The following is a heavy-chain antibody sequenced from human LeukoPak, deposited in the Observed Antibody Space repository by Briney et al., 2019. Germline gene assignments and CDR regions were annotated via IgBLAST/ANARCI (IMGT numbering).Heavy chain of an antibody. V-gene: IGHV1-69*13. J-gene: IGHJ3*02. CDR2: IIPIFGTA. D-gene: IGHD6-19*01. Sequence: SVKVSCKASGGTFSSYAISWVRQAPGQGLEWMGGIIPIFGTANYAQKFQGRVTITADESTSTDYMELSSLRSEDTAVYYCARDSVVAGTTDAFDIWGQGTMVTVSS. CDR3: ARDSVVAGTTDAFDI. CDR1: GGTFSSYA.